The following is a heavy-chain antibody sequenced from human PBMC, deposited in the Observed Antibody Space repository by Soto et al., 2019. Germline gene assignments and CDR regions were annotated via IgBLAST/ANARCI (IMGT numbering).Heavy chain of an antibody. J-gene: IGHJ3*02. CDR1: GFTFSSYS. D-gene: IGHD3-16*02. CDR2: ISSSSSYI. Sequence: EVQLVESGGGLVKPGGSLRLSCAASGFTFSSYSMNWVRQAPGKGLEWVSSISSSSSYIYYADSVKGRFTISRDNAKNSLYLQMNSLRAEDTAVYYCARVSQPTFGGVIVLGAFDIWGQGTMVTVSS. CDR3: ARVSQPTFGGVIVLGAFDI. V-gene: IGHV3-21*01.